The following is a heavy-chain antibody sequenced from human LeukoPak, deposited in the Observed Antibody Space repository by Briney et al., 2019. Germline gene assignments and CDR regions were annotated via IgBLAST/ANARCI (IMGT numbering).Heavy chain of an antibody. Sequence: GGSLRLSCAASGFTFSNAWMSWVRQAPGKGLEWVGRIKSKTDGGTTDYAAPVKGRFTISRDDSKSIAYLQMNSLKTEDTAVYYCTRVDVGATFAFDIWGQGTMVTVSS. CDR3: TRVDVGATFAFDI. D-gene: IGHD1-26*01. V-gene: IGHV3-15*01. CDR1: GFTFSNAW. J-gene: IGHJ3*02. CDR2: IKSKTDGGTT.